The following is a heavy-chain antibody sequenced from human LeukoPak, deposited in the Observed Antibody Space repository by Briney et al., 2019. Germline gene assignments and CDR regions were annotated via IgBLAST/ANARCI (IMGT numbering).Heavy chain of an antibody. CDR2: IKSDLSEI. J-gene: IGHJ6*02. V-gene: IGHV3-7*01. CDR3: ARSWLIVGATPPTDV. CDR1: GFAFSRYW. Sequence: GGSLRLSCAASGFAFSRYWMTWIRQAPVRGLEWVASIKSDLSEIYYVDSVKGRFTISRDNAKNSLYLQMDSLRAEDTAAYYCARSWLIVGATPPTDVWGQGTTVTVSS. D-gene: IGHD1-26*01.